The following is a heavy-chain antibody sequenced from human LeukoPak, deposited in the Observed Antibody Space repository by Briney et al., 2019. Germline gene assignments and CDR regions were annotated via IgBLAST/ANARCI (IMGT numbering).Heavy chain of an antibody. D-gene: IGHD3-3*01. J-gene: IGHJ6*03. CDR1: GFTFSSYA. CDR2: IWYDGSNK. V-gene: IGHV3-33*06. CDR3: SKESPGYYDFWRGSPTYYYYYMDV. Sequence: GGSLRLSCAASGFTFSSYAMHWVRQAPGKGLEWVAVIWYDGSNKYYADTVKGRFTISRDNSKNTLYLQMNSLRAEDTAVYYCSKESPGYYDFWRGSPTYYYYYMDVWGKGTTVTVS.